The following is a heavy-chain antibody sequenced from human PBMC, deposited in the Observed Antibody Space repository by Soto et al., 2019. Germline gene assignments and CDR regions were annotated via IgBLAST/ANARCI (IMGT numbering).Heavy chain of an antibody. CDR3: AREPRYCRGGSCSITGDAYDI. CDR1: GVIVSDTC. J-gene: IGHJ3*02. V-gene: IGHV3-66*01. D-gene: IGHD2-15*01. Sequence: PGGSLRLSCTASGVIVSDTCGSWVRQAPGKGLEWVSVISNRGDTHYADSVRGRFSLSRDISDNTLHLQMNNLRVEDTAVYYCAREPRYCRGGSCSITGDAYDIWGQGTMVTVSS. CDR2: ISNRGDT.